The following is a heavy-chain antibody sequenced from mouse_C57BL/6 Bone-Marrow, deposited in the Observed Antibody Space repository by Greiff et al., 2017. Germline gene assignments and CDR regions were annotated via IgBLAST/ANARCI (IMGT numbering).Heavy chain of an antibody. Sequence: VQLQQSGAELVRPGTSVKVSCKASGYAFTNYLLEWVKQRPGQGLEWIGVINPGSGGTNYNEKFKGKATLTADKSSSTAYMQLSSLTSEDSAVYFCARSDMRYWYFDVWGTGTTVTVSS. J-gene: IGHJ1*03. CDR2: INPGSGGT. CDR3: ARSDMRYWYFDV. CDR1: GYAFTNYL. V-gene: IGHV1-54*01.